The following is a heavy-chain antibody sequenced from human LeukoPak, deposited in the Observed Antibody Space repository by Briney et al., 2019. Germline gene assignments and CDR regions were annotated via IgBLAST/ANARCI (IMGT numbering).Heavy chain of an antibody. CDR3: ARQRFTTRAYAGNWFDP. D-gene: IGHD3-16*01. CDR2: IYPGDPDT. J-gene: IGHJ5*02. Sequence: GESLKISCKGSGYSFTNYWIGWVRQMPGKGLEWMGIIYPGDPDTRYSPSFQGQVTISADKSISTAYLQWSSLKASDTAMYYCARQRFTTRAYAGNWFDPWGQGTLVTVSS. CDR1: GYSFTNYW. V-gene: IGHV5-51*01.